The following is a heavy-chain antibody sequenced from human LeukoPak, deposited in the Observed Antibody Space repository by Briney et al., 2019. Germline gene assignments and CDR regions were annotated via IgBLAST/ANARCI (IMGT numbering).Heavy chain of an antibody. CDR3: ARRYYYNMGSFPFDF. Sequence: SETLSLTYAVSGGPFSGYFWSWIRQSPGKGLEWIGEIHNSGITNSNPSLSSRVTISEDTPKNHFYLNLSSVTAADTAVYYCARRYYYNMGSFPFDFWGQGTLVTVSS. D-gene: IGHD3-10*01. CDR2: IHNSGIT. CDR1: GGPFSGYF. J-gene: IGHJ4*02. V-gene: IGHV4-34*01.